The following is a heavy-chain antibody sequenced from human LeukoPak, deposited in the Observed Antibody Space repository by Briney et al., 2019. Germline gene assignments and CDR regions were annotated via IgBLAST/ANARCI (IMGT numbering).Heavy chain of an antibody. CDR3: ARDFFGLCRAGGSCYGGWFDP. CDR1: GGSISSSSYY. J-gene: IGHJ5*02. D-gene: IGHD2-15*01. Sequence: PSETLSLTCTVSGGSISSSSYYWGWIRQPPGKGLEWIGRIYTSGSTNYNPSLKSRVTMSVGTSKNQFSLKLSSVTAADTAVYYCARDFFGLCRAGGSCYGGWFDPWGQGTLVTVSS. V-gene: IGHV4-39*07. CDR2: IYTSGST.